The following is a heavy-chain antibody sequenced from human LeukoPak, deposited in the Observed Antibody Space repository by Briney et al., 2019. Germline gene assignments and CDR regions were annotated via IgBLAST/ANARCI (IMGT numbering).Heavy chain of an antibody. CDR3: ARDFDFWSGYYD. Sequence: SETLSLTCTVSGYSISSGYYWGWIRQPPGKGLEWIGSIYHSGSTYYNPSLKSRVTISVDTSKNQFSLKLSSVTAADTAVYYCARDFDFWSGYYDWGQGILVTVSS. D-gene: IGHD3-3*01. CDR2: IYHSGST. CDR1: GYSISSGYY. J-gene: IGHJ4*02. V-gene: IGHV4-38-2*02.